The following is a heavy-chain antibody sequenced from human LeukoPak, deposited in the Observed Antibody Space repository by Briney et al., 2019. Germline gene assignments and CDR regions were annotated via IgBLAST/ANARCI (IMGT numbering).Heavy chain of an antibody. D-gene: IGHD6-19*01. Sequence: PGGSLRLSCAVSGFTVSSSYMSWVRQAPGKGLEWVSVIFRSGSTYYADSVKGQFTISRDNSKNTLYLQMNSLRVEDTAVYFCAKNIEGGSGWYHWGQGSLVTVSS. CDR1: GFTVSSSY. V-gene: IGHV3-53*01. CDR2: IFRSGST. J-gene: IGHJ5*02. CDR3: AKNIEGGSGWYH.